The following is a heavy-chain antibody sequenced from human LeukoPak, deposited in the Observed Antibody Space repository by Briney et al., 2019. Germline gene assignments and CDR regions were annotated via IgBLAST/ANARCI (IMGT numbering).Heavy chain of an antibody. V-gene: IGHV4-59*01. D-gene: IGHD3-3*01. CDR1: GGSISSYY. Sequence: SETLSLTCTVSGGSISSYYWSWIRQPPGKGLEWIGYIYYSGSTNYNPSLKSRVTISVDTSKNQFSLKLSSVTAADTAVYYCARGVSYLEYDFWSGYYVFDYWGQGTLVTVSS. J-gene: IGHJ4*02. CDR3: ARGVSYLEYDFWSGYYVFDY. CDR2: IYYSGST.